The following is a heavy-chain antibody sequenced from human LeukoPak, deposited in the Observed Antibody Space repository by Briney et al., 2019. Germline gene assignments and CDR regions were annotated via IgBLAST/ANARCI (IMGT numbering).Heavy chain of an antibody. CDR1: GYSISSGYY. CDR3: ARDGLASSSLFSWFDP. CDR2: IYHSGST. J-gene: IGHJ5*02. Sequence: SETLSLTCAVSGYSISSGYYWGWIRQPPGKGLEWFGSIYHSGSTYYNPSLKSRVTISVDTSKNQFSLKLSSVTAADTAVYYCARDGLASSSLFSWFDPWGQGTLVTVSS. D-gene: IGHD6-6*01. V-gene: IGHV4-38-2*02.